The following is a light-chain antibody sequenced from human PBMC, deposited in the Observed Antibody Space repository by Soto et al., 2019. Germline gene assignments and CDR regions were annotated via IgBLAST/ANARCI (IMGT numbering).Light chain of an antibody. CDR1: SSDIGSNP. CDR2: RDN. J-gene: IGLJ2*01. V-gene: IGLV1-44*01. Sequence: QSVLTQPPSASGTPGQRVAISCSGGSSDIGSNPVNWYLHLPGAAPQLLIYRDNQQPSGVPHRFSGSNSGTSASLTISGLQTDDEADYFCSAWYDNSYGPVFGGGTKLTVL. CDR3: SAWYDNSYGPV.